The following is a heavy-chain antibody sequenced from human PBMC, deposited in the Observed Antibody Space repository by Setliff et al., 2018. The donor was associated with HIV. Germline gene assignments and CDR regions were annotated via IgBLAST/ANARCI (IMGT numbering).Heavy chain of an antibody. CDR2: IYPIGSPDYPSGNT. CDR1: GGPISSYY. D-gene: IGHD3-10*01. Sequence: LSLTCTVSGGPISSYYWSWIRQSPGKGLEWIGYIYPIGSPDYPSGNTVYNPSFRSRVTLSLDTSKNQFSLKLTSVTAADAAVYYCTGDYNSGSHRFDYWGQGTPVTSPQ. V-gene: IGHV4-4*08. J-gene: IGHJ4*02. CDR3: TGDYNSGSHRFDY.